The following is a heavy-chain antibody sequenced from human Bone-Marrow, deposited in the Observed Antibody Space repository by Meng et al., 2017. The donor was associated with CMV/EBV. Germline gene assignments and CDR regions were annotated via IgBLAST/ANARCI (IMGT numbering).Heavy chain of an antibody. J-gene: IGHJ6*02. D-gene: IGHD2-15*01. Sequence: SVKVSCKASGGTFSSYAISWVRQAPGQGLEWMGGIIPIFGTANYAQKFQGRVTITTDESTSTAYMELSSLRSEDTAVYYCARPGVARTYYGMDFWGPGNTVNVSS. CDR1: GGTFSSYA. V-gene: IGHV1-69*05. CDR3: ARPGVARTYYGMDF. CDR2: IIPIFGTA.